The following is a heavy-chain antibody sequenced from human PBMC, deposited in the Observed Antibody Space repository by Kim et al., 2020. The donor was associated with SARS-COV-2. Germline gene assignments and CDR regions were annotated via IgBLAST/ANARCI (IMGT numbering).Heavy chain of an antibody. V-gene: IGHV3-7*03. J-gene: IGHJ3*02. CDR3: ARDKSIPSYDAFDI. Sequence: YVDSVKGRFTVSRDNAKNSLYLQMGSLRAEDTAVYYCARDKSIPSYDAFDIWGQGTMVTVSS. D-gene: IGHD3-10*01.